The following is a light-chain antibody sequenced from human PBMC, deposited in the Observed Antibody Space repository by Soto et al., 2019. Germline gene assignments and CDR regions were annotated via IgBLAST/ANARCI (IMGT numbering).Light chain of an antibody. CDR1: QSITSN. CDR2: GAS. J-gene: IGKJ2*01. Sequence: EIVMTQSPGTLSVSPGERATLSCRASQSITSNLAWYQHKPGQTPRPLIYGASTRATGIPARFSGSGSGTEFTLTSSSLQSEDFAVYYGQRYFNWRYTFGQGTRLEIK. V-gene: IGKV3D-15*01. CDR3: QRYFNWRYT.